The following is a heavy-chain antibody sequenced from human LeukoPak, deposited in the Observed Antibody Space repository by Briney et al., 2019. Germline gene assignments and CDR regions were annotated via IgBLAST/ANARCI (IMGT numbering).Heavy chain of an antibody. J-gene: IGHJ3*02. CDR3: ARGRWLQLRAFDI. CDR1: GGSFSGYY. D-gene: IGHD5-24*01. V-gene: IGHV4-34*01. Sequence: PSETLSLTCAVYGGSFSGYYWSWIRQPPGKGLEWIGEINHSGSTNYNPSLKSRVTISVDTSKNQFSLKLSSVTAADTAVYYCARGRWLQLRAFDIWGQGTMVTVSS. CDR2: INHSGST.